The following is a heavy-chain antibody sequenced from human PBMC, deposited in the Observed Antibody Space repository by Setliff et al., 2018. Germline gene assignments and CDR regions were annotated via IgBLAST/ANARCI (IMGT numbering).Heavy chain of an antibody. V-gene: IGHV7-4-1*02. D-gene: IGHD2-2*01. CDR3: ARDLGYCSRTSCHGDWFDP. CDR1: GYTFSSYA. Sequence: ASVKVSCKASGYTFSSYAMNWVRQAPGQGLEWMGRINTITGNPTYAQGFTGQFVFSLDTSVSTAYLQISSLKPEDTAVYYCARDLGYCSRTSCHGDWFDPWGQGTLVTVSS. J-gene: IGHJ5*02. CDR2: INTITGNP.